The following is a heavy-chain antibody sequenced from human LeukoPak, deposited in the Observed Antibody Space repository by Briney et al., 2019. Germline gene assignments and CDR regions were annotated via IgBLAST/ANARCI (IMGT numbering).Heavy chain of an antibody. CDR1: GFMFSKSW. D-gene: IGHD4-17*01. CDR2: IYNDGSTT. V-gene: IGHV3-74*01. J-gene: IGHJ5*02. Sequence: GGSLRLSCAASGFMFSKSWMHWVRQVPGKGLVWDARIYNDGSTTNYADSVKGRFTISRDNAANTLFLQMSSLRAEDTAVYYCAREKDDHGDPGPLDAWGQGDLVTVSS. CDR3: AREKDDHGDPGPLDA.